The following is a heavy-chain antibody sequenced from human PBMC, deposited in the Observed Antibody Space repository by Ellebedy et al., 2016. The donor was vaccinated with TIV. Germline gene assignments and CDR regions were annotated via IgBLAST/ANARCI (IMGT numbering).Heavy chain of an antibody. CDR3: AKERAYTYDNYYTSMDV. CDR1: GVTFSSYA. J-gene: IGHJ6*02. Sequence: PGGSLRLSCAASGVTFSSYAMVWVRQAPGKGLGWVSDMRNSGGSAHYADSVQGRFAISRDKSKNTLFLQMNSLLADATAVYYCAKERAYTYDNYYTSMDVWGQGTTVTVSS. D-gene: IGHD5-18*01. CDR2: MRNSGGSA. V-gene: IGHV3-23*01.